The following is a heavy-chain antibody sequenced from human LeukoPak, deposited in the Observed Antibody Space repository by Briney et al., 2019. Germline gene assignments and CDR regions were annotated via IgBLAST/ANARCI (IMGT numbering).Heavy chain of an antibody. J-gene: IGHJ3*02. D-gene: IGHD3-16*01. CDR2: IIPIFGTA. CDR1: GGTFSSYA. CDR3: ARVYYDYVWGSSLDAFDI. V-gene: IGHV1-69*13. Sequence: SETVSCKASGGTFSSYAISWVRQAPGQGLEWMGGIIPIFGTANYAQKFQGKVTITADESTSTAYMELSSLRSEDTAVYYCARVYYDYVWGSSLDAFDIWGQGTMVTVSS.